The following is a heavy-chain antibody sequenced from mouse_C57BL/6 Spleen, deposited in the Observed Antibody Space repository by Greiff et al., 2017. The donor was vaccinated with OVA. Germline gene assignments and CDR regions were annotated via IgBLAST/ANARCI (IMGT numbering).Heavy chain of an antibody. Sequence: VKDRFTISRDDSESMLYLQMNNLKTEDTAMYYCVRNSLLLRYAMDYWGQGTSVTVSS. D-gene: IGHD1-1*01. V-gene: IGHV10-1*01. CDR3: VRNSLLLRYAMDY. J-gene: IGHJ4*01.